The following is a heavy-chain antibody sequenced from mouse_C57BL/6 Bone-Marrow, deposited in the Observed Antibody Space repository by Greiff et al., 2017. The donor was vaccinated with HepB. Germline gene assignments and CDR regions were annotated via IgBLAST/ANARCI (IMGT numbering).Heavy chain of an antibody. CDR2: INYDGSST. CDR1: GFTFSDYY. D-gene: IGHD1-1*01. Sequence: EVKLMESEGGLVQPGSSMKLSCTASGFTFSDYYMAWVRQVPEKGLEWVANINYDGSSTYYLDSLKSRFIISRDNAKNILYLQMSSLKSEDTATYYCARDGYYYGSSLDYWGQGTTLTVSS. CDR3: ARDGYYYGSSLDY. V-gene: IGHV5-16*01. J-gene: IGHJ2*01.